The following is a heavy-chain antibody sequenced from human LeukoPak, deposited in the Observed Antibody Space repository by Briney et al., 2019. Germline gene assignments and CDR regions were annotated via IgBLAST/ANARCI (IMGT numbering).Heavy chain of an antibody. CDR1: GFTFSSYA. Sequence: GRSLRLSCAASGFTFSSYAMHWVRQAPGKGLEWVAVISYDGSNKYYADSVKGRFTISRDNSKNTLYLQMNSLRAEDTAVYYCARAPAFGESYFDYWGQGTLVTVSS. D-gene: IGHD3-10*01. CDR3: ARAPAFGESYFDY. V-gene: IGHV3-30-3*01. J-gene: IGHJ4*02. CDR2: ISYDGSNK.